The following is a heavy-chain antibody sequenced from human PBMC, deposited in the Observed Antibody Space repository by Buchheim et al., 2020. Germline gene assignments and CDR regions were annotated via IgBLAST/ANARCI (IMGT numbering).Heavy chain of an antibody. CDR3: ARARDIVVVPAAHNWFDP. CDR1: GGSISSGGYY. Sequence: QVQLQESGPGLVKPSQTLSLTCTVSGGSISSGGYYWSWIRQHPGKGLEWIGYIYYSGSTYYNPSLQSRVNISVDTSKNHFSLKLSSVTAADTAVYYCARARDIVVVPAAHNWFDPWGQGTL. J-gene: IGHJ5*02. V-gene: IGHV4-31*03. CDR2: IYYSGST. D-gene: IGHD2-2*01.